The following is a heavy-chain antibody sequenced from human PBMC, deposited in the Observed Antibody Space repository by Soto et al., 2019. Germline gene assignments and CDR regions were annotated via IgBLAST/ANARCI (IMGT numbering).Heavy chain of an antibody. J-gene: IGHJ6*02. CDR1: VGSISSGGYY. V-gene: IGHV4-31*03. Sequence: QVQLQESGPGLVKPSQTLSLTCTVSVGSISSGGYYWSWIRQHPGKGLAWLGYIYYSGSTYYNPSLQSRVTISVDTSKNQCSLKLSSVTAAATAGYYCASGKHSSSWFHYYYGMDVWGQGTTVTVSS. CDR2: IYYSGST. CDR3: ASGKHSSSWFHYYYGMDV. D-gene: IGHD6-13*01.